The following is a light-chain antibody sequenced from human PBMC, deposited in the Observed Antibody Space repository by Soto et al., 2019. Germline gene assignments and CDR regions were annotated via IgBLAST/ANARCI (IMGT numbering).Light chain of an antibody. V-gene: IGLV2-8*01. J-gene: IGLJ3*02. CDR2: DVT. CDR3: SSYAGTNIPVM. CDR1: SSDVGGYNF. Sequence: QSVLTQPPSASGSPGQSVTISCTGSSSDVGGYNFVSWYQQHPGKAPKLMIYDVTGRPSGVPDRFSGSKSGNTASLTVSGLQADDEADYYCSSYAGTNIPVMFGGGTKVTVL.